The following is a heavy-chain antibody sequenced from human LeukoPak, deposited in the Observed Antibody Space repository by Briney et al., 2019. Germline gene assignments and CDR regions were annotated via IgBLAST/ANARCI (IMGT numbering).Heavy chain of an antibody. V-gene: IGHV3-30*18. CDR2: ISYDGNKN. CDR3: AKDHPPGGYCSSTSCPSYYMDV. D-gene: IGHD2-2*01. J-gene: IGHJ6*03. CDR1: GFAFTKFG. Sequence: GGSLRLSCAASGFAFTKFGMHWVRQGPGKGLQWVAIISYDGNKNKYADSVKGRFTISRDNSKSTVYLQMNSLRAEDTAVYYCAKDHPPGGYCSSTSCPSYYMDVWGKGTTVTVSS.